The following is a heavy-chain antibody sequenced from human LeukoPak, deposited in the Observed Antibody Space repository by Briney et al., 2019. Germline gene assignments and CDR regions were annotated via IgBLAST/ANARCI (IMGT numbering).Heavy chain of an antibody. CDR3: ASLPSNTVTHDY. D-gene: IGHD4-11*01. CDR1: GYSISSGYY. J-gene: IGHJ4*02. Sequence: PSKTLSLTCTVSGYSISSGYYWGWIRQPPGKGLEWIGSIYHSGSTYYNPSLKSRVTISVDTSKSQFSLKLRSVTAADTAVYYCASLPSNTVTHDYWGQGTLVTVSS. V-gene: IGHV4-38-2*02. CDR2: IYHSGST.